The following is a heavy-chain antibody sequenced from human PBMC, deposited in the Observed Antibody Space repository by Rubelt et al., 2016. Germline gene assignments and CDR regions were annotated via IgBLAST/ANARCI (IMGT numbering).Heavy chain of an antibody. CDR2: IYYSGST. D-gene: IGHD5-12*01. V-gene: IGHV4-61*05. Sequence: QQQLQESGPGLVKPSEILSLTCTVSGGSISSSSYYWGWVRQPPGKGLEWIGYIYYSGSTNYNPSLKSRVTMSVDTSKNQFSLKLSSMTAADTAVYYCARLGYQTYWYFDLWGRGTLVTVSS. CDR3: ARLGYQTYWYFDL. J-gene: IGHJ2*01. CDR1: GGSISSSSYY.